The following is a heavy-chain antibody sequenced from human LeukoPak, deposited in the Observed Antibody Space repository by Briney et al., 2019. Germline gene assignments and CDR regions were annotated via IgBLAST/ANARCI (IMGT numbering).Heavy chain of an antibody. D-gene: IGHD3-22*01. J-gene: IGHJ5*02. V-gene: IGHV1-8*01. CDR2: RNPKRGNT. Sequence: ASVTVSYKASGYTFTKYDIKWVRQAAGQGREGMGWRNPKRGNTGYAQTFQGSVTMPRNPSISTAYMELSSLRSEDTAVYYCARGPSYSYDMAWFDPWGQGTLVTVSS. CDR1: GYTFTKYD. CDR3: ARGPSYSYDMAWFDP.